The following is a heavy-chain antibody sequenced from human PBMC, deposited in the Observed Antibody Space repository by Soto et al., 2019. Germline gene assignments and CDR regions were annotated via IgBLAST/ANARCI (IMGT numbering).Heavy chain of an antibody. Sequence: QVQLVESGGGVVRPGRSLRLSCAASGFIFSNYGMHWVRQAAGKGLEWVAGIWYDGTNKYYADSVKGRFTISRDNSKNALYLQMNSLRAEDMAVYYCARAGDIVMGTHELGAFDIWGQGTVVTVSS. J-gene: IGHJ3*02. CDR3: ARAGDIVMGTHELGAFDI. D-gene: IGHD5-18*01. CDR1: GFIFSNYG. CDR2: IWYDGTNK. V-gene: IGHV3-33*01.